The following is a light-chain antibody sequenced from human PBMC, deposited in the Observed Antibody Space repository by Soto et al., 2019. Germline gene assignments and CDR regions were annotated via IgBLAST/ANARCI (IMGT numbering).Light chain of an antibody. J-gene: IGKJ1*01. CDR1: QGIGND. CDR3: LQDYVYPWT. CDR2: EAS. Sequence: AIQVTQSPSSLSASVGDRVTISCRASQGIGNDLGWYQQKPGKAPKLLIYEASTFQTGVASRFSGSGSGTDFTLTISSLQPEDFATYYCLQDYVYPWTFGQGTKVEVK. V-gene: IGKV1-6*01.